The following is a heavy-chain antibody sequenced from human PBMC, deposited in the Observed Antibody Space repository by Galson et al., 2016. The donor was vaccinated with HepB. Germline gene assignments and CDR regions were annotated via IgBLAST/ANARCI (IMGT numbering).Heavy chain of an antibody. Sequence: SETLSLTCTVSGGSITNSNYYWGWVRQSPGKGLEWIASIFYGEGPDYNPSLKSRVAISLDTSENQLSLKLTSVTAADTAVYYCTNYRFGTMFGLWGHGTLVTVSA. CDR3: TNYRFGTMFGL. CDR2: IFYGEGP. V-gene: IGHV4-39*01. CDR1: GGSITNSNYY. J-gene: IGHJ4*01. D-gene: IGHD3-10*02.